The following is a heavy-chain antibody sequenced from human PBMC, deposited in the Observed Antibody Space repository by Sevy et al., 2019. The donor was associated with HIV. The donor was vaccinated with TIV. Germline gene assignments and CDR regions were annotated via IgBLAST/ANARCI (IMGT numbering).Heavy chain of an antibody. CDR3: ANSRGPLVGSSWLYYXFAMXV. J-gene: IGHJ6*02. Sequence: GGSLRLSCAASGFMFSKYGMHWVRQAPGKGLEWVAIISNDGSDKDYGDSVKGRFTISRDNSKDTVYLQMNSLRPEDTAVYYCANSRGPLVGSSWLYYXFAMXVXXXGTTVTLSS. D-gene: IGHD6-13*01. V-gene: IGHV3-30*18. CDR2: ISNDGSDK. CDR1: GFMFSKYG.